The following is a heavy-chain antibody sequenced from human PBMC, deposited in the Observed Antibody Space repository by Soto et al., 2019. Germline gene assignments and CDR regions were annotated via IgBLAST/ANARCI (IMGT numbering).Heavy chain of an antibody. V-gene: IGHV3-72*01. CDR3: ARFSGSYTRGLDY. J-gene: IGHJ4*02. CDR2: SRNQANSYST. Sequence: EVQLVESGGGLVQPGGSLRLSCAASGFTFSDHYMDWVRQAPGKGLEWVGRSRNQANSYSTEYAASVKGRFTISRDESKNSLYLQMNSLKAEDTAVYYCARFSGSYTRGLDYWGQGTRVTVSS. CDR1: GFTFSDHY. D-gene: IGHD1-26*01.